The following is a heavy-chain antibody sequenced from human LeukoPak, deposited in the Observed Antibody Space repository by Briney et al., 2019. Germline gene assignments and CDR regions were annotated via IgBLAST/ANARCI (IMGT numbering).Heavy chain of an antibody. CDR1: GYTFTGYY. Sequence: GASVKVSCKASGYTFTGYYMHWVRQAPGQGLEWMGWINPNSGGTNYAQKFQGRVTMTRDTSISTAYMELSRLRSDDTAVYYCARDGSYCSSTSCYNGWFDPWGQGTLVTASS. CDR3: ARDGSYCSSTSCYNGWFDP. J-gene: IGHJ5*02. CDR2: INPNSGGT. V-gene: IGHV1-2*02. D-gene: IGHD2-2*02.